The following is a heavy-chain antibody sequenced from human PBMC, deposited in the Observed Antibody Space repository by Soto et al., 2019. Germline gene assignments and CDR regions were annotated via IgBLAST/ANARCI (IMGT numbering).Heavy chain of an antibody. CDR2: ISYDGSNK. D-gene: IGHD2-15*01. CDR1: GFNFSSYG. V-gene: IGHV3-30*18. CDR3: AKDQNLEGYCSGGSCYFPFDP. J-gene: IGHJ5*02. Sequence: GGSLRLSCAAAGFNFSSYGMHWVRQATGKGLEWVAVISYDGSNKYYADSVKGRFTISRDNSKNTLYLQMNSLRAEDTAVYYCAKDQNLEGYCSGGSCYFPFDPWGQGTLVTVSS.